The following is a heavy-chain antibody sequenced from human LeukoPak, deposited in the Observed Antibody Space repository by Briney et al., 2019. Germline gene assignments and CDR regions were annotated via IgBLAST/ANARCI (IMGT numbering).Heavy chain of an antibody. V-gene: IGHV4-31*03. CDR3: ARDRPEGSSSWSEY. CDR2: IYYSGST. J-gene: IGHJ4*02. Sequence: SQTLSHTCTVSGGSISSGGYYWSWIRQHPGKGLEWIGYIYYSGSTYYNPSLKSRVTISVDTSKNQFSLKLSSVTAADTAVYYCARDRPEGSSSWSEYWGQGTLVTVSS. CDR1: GGSISSGGYY. D-gene: IGHD6-13*01.